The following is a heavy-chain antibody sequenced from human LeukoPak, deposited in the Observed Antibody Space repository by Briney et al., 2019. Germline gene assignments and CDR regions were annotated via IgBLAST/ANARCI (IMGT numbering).Heavy chain of an antibody. Sequence: PSETLSLTCTVSGGSISSYYWSLIRRPAGKGLEWIGRIYTSGSTNYNPSLKSRVTMSVDTSKNQFSLKLSSVTAADTAVYYCARFAPTWSGYPFDYWGQGTLVTVSS. CDR3: ARFAPTWSGYPFDY. CDR2: IYTSGST. CDR1: GGSISSYY. J-gene: IGHJ4*02. D-gene: IGHD3-3*01. V-gene: IGHV4-4*07.